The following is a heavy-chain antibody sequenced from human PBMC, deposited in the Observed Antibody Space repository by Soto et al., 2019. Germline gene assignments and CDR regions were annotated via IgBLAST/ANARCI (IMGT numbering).Heavy chain of an antibody. CDR3: ARAGYSYGTGYYFDY. Sequence: QVQLQESGPGLVKPSETLSLTCTVSGGSISNYYWSWIRQPPGKGLEWIGFIYYTGSTNYIPSLKSRLTMSLHTSKNQFSLNLSSVTAADTVVYYCARAGYSYGTGYYFDYWGQGTLVTVSS. D-gene: IGHD5-18*01. J-gene: IGHJ4*02. CDR2: IYYTGST. V-gene: IGHV4-59*01. CDR1: GGSISNYY.